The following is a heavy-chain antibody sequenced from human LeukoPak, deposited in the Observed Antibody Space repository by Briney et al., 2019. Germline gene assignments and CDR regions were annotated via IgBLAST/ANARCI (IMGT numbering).Heavy chain of an antibody. V-gene: IGHV1-18*01. Sequence: ASVKVSCKASGYTFTSYGISWVRQAPGQGLEWMGWISAYNGNTNYAQKLQGRVTMTTDTSTSTAYMELRSLRSDDTAVYYCARDGYSSGWYSVDYYYYGMDVWGQGTTVTVSS. CDR2: ISAYNGNT. CDR3: ARDGYSSGWYSVDYYYYGMDV. D-gene: IGHD6-19*01. J-gene: IGHJ6*02. CDR1: GYTFTSYG.